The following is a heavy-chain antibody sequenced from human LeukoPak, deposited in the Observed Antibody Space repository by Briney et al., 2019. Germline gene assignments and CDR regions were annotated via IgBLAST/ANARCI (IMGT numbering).Heavy chain of an antibody. J-gene: IGHJ6*04. CDR1: GCTFSNAW. V-gene: IGHV3-15*01. Sequence: GGSLRLSCAASGCTFSNAWMSWVRQAPGKGLEWVGRIKSKTDGGTTDYAAPVKGRFTISRDDSKNTLYLQMNSLKTEDTAVYYCTTDSPYSSSWFDYYYYYGMDVWGKGTTVTVSS. CDR3: TTDSPYSSSWFDYYYYYGMDV. D-gene: IGHD6-13*01. CDR2: IKSKTDGGTT.